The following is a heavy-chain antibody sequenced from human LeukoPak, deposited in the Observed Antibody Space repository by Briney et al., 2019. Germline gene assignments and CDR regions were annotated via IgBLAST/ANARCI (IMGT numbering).Heavy chain of an antibody. CDR2: IYYSGST. J-gene: IGHJ4*02. Sequence: SETLSLTCTVSGGSISSYYWSWIRQPPGKGLEWIGYIYYSGSTNYNPSLKSRVTISVDTSKNQFSLKLGSVTAADTAVYYCARFDSSSWYGYFDYWGQGTLVTVSS. D-gene: IGHD6-13*01. CDR3: ARFDSSSWYGYFDY. V-gene: IGHV4-59*08. CDR1: GGSISSYY.